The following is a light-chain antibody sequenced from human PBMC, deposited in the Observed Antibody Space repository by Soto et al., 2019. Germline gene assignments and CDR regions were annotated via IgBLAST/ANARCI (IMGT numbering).Light chain of an antibody. CDR3: QSFDISLRGFV. J-gene: IGLJ2*01. V-gene: IGLV1-40*02. CDR1: SSNVGAGYD. Sequence: QSVLTQPPPVSGAPGQRITISCTGTSSNVGAGYDVHWYQHLPGRAPRLLVYGYKNRASGIPDRFSVSRSGTSDSLAITGLQAEDEAEYFCQSFDISLRGFVFGGGTKLTVL. CDR2: GYK.